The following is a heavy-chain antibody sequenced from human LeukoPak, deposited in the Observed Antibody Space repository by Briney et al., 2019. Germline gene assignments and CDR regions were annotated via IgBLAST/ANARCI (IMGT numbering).Heavy chain of an antibody. CDR2: IYYSGST. J-gene: IGHJ4*02. CDR1: GYSISGGYY. D-gene: IGHD3-3*01. V-gene: IGHV4-38-2*02. CDR3: ARDYYDFWSGYYYRHFDY. Sequence: SETLSLTCTVSGYSISGGYYWGGIRQPPGKGLEWIGTIYYSGSTYYNPSLKSRVTISVDTSKNQFSLKLSSVTAADTAVHYCARDYYDFWSGYYYRHFDYWGQGTLVTVSS.